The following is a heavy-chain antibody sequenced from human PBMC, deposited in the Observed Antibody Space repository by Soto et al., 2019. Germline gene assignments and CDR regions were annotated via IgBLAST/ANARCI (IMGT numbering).Heavy chain of an antibody. CDR1: GFTFSSYA. CDR3: AKDQGYCSGGSCYSVAFDI. V-gene: IGHV3-23*01. J-gene: IGHJ3*02. Sequence: EVQLLESGGGLVQPGGSLRLSCAASGFTFSSYAMSWVRQAPGKGLEWVSAISSSGGSTYYADSVKGRFTISRDNSKNTLYLQMNSLRAEDTAVYYCAKDQGYCSGGSCYSVAFDIWGQGTMVTVSS. D-gene: IGHD2-15*01. CDR2: ISSSGGST.